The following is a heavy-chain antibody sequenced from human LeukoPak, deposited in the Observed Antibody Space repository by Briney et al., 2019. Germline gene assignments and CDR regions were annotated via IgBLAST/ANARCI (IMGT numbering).Heavy chain of an antibody. CDR1: GFTFSSYW. Sequence: GGSLRLSCAASGFTFSSYWMSWVRQAPGKGLEWVANIKQDGSEKYYVDSVKGRFTISRDNAKNSLYLQMNSLRAEDTAVHYCARMPYYGGNSVAAFDIWGQGTMVTVSS. CDR3: ARMPYYGGNSVAAFDI. V-gene: IGHV3-7*01. D-gene: IGHD4-23*01. J-gene: IGHJ3*02. CDR2: IKQDGSEK.